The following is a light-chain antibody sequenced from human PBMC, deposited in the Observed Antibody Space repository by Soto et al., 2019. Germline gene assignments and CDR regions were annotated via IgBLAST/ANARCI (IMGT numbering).Light chain of an antibody. CDR1: QTISSG. Sequence: IQMTQSPSTLSGSVGDRVTITCRASQTISSGLAWYQQKPGKAPKLLIYKASTLKSGVPSRFSGSGSGTEFTLTISSLQPDDSATYYCQQYNSYRAFGQGTKVDIK. CDR2: KAS. CDR3: QQYNSYRA. V-gene: IGKV1-5*03. J-gene: IGKJ1*01.